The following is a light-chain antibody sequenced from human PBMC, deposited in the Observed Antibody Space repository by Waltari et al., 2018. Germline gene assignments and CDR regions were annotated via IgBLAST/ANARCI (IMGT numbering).Light chain of an antibody. CDR1: QSLLHGNGHTH. V-gene: IGKV2-28*01. CDR3: MQAVQVPLT. Sequence: IVVTQSPLSLSVTPGEPASISCRSSQSLLHGNGHTHLDWYLQKPGQSPQLLISSVSNRASGVPDRFSGSGSGTDFTLKISRVEAEDVGIYYCMQAVQVPLTFGGGTKVEIK. CDR2: SVS. J-gene: IGKJ4*01.